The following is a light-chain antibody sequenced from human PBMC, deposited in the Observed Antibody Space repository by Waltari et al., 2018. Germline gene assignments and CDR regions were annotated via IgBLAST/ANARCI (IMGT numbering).Light chain of an antibody. V-gene: IGLV3-1*01. CDR1: NSGDKY. CDR3: QAWDSSTYV. CDR2: HDS. Sequence: SYELTQPPSVSVSPGQTASITCSGENSGDKYPSCDQPKPGQSPVLVIYHDSKRPSGIHERFSGSNSGNAATLTIRGTQAMDEADYYCQAWDSSTYVFGSGTTVTVL. J-gene: IGLJ1*01.